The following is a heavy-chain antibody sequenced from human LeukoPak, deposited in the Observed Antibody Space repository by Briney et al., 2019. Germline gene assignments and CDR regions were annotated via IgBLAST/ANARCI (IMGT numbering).Heavy chain of an antibody. CDR1: GFTFSSYS. V-gene: IGHV3-48*01. CDR3: ARGRDYDFWSGYYLGGGEVDY. CDR2: ISSSSSTI. J-gene: IGHJ4*02. Sequence: GGSLRLSCAASGFTFSSYSMNWVRQAPGKGLEWVSYISSSSSTIYYAESVKGRFTISRDNAKNSLYLQMNSLRAEDTAVYYCARGRDYDFWSGYYLGGGEVDYWGQGTLVTVSS. D-gene: IGHD3-3*01.